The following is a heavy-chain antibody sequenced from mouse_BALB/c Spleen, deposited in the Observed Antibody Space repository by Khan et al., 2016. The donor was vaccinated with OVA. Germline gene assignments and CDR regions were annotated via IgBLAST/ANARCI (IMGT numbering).Heavy chain of an antibody. J-gene: IGHJ4*01. D-gene: IGHD2-5*01. Sequence: EVQLVESGGDLVKPGGSLKLSCAASGFTFSSYGMSWVRQTPDKRLEWVAIISSGGDYTYYPDSVKGRITISRDNAKNTLYLQMSSLKSEDTAMYYCARSLNGSHYEYYALDYWGQETSVTVS. CDR1: GFTFSSYG. CDR3: ARSLNGSHYEYYALDY. V-gene: IGHV5-6*01. CDR2: ISSGGDYT.